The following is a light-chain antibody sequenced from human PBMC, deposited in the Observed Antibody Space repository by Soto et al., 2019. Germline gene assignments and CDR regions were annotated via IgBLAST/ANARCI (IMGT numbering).Light chain of an antibody. CDR1: SSNIGNNY. V-gene: IGLV1-51*01. CDR3: GTWDTSLNAGV. Sequence: QSVLTQPTSVSAAPGQKVTISCSGSSSNIGNNYVSCYQQVPGTVPRLLIYDNNKRPSGTPYRFSGSKSGTSATLGITGLQTGDEADYFCGTWDTSLNAGVFGGGTKLTVL. CDR2: DNN. J-gene: IGLJ2*01.